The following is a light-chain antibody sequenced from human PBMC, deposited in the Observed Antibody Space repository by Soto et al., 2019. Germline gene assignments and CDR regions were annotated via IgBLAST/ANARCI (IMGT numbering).Light chain of an antibody. CDR3: CSYADNNDYV. Sequence: QSALTQPPSASGSLGQSVTISCTGTSSDVGAYNYVSWYQQHPGKAPKLMIYEVTRRPSGVPDRFSGSKSGNTASLNVSGLKAADEADYYCCSYADNNDYVFGTGTKLTVL. CDR2: EVT. J-gene: IGLJ1*01. CDR1: SSDVGAYNY. V-gene: IGLV2-8*01.